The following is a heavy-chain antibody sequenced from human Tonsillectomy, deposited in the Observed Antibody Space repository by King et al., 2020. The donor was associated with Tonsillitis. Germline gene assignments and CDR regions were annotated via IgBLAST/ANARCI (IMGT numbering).Heavy chain of an antibody. CDR2: ISYTGST. CDR3: ASAPCSSTTCYRPEYFQE. V-gene: IGHV4-31*03. J-gene: IGHJ1*01. D-gene: IGHD2-15*01. Sequence: QLQESGPGLVKPSQTLSLTCIVSGGSISSESYYWRWIRQHPGKGLEWIGYISYTGSTYYSPSLKSRITMSVDTSKNQFSLNLSSVTAADTAIYYCASAPCSSTTCYRPEYFQEWGQGALVTVSS. CDR1: GGSISSESYY.